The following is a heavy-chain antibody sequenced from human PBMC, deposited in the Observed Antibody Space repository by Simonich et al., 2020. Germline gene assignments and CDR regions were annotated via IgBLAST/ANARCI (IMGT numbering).Heavy chain of an antibody. Sequence: QVQLVQSGAEVKKPGASVKVSCKASGYTFTGYYMHWVGQAPGQGLEWMGWINPNSGGTNYAQKLQGRVTMTRDTSISTAYMELSRLRSDDTAVYYCARVRFEAFDIWGQGTMVTVSS. CDR3: ARVRFEAFDI. CDR2: INPNSGGT. V-gene: IGHV1-2*02. J-gene: IGHJ3*02. CDR1: GYTFTGYY.